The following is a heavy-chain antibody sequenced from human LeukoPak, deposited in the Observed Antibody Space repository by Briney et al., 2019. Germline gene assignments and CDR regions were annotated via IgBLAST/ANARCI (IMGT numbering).Heavy chain of an antibody. CDR1: GGSISSSNW. Sequence: PSETLSLTCAVSGGSISSSNWWSWVRQPPGKGLEWIGEIYHSGSTNYNPSLKSRVTTSVDTSKNQFSLKLSSVTAADTAVYYCARGGALRFLHYYYGMDVWGQGTTVTVSS. CDR2: IYHSGST. J-gene: IGHJ6*02. CDR3: ARGGALRFLHYYYGMDV. D-gene: IGHD3-3*01. V-gene: IGHV4-4*02.